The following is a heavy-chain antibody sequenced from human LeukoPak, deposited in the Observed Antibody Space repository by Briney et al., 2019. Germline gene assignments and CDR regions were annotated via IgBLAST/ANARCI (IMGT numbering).Heavy chain of an antibody. D-gene: IGHD1-26*01. V-gene: IGHV4-4*07. CDR3: ARSGSYAPVDY. CDR2: IYTSGST. J-gene: IGHJ4*02. Sequence: SETLSLTCTVSGGSISSYYWSWIRQPAGKGLEWVGRIYTSGSTNYNPSLKSRATMSVDTSKNQSSLKLSSVTAADTAVYYCARSGSYAPVDYWGQGTLVTVSS. CDR1: GGSISSYY.